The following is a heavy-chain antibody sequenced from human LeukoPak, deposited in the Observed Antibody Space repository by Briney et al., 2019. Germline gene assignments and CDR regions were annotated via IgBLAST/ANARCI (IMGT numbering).Heavy chain of an antibody. CDR3: ARSPMAVAGGIDY. CDR2: INPNSGGT. D-gene: IGHD6-19*01. J-gene: IGHJ4*02. V-gene: IGHV1-2*02. Sequence: ASVKVSCKASGYTFTGYYMHWVRQAPGQGLEWVGWINPNSGGTNYAQKFQGRATMTRDRSISTAYMEVSRLRSDDTAVYYCARSPMAVAGGIDYWGQGTLVTVSS. CDR1: GYTFTGYY.